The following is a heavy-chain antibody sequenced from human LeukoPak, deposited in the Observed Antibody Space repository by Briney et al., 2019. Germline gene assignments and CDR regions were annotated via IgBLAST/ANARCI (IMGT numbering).Heavy chain of an antibody. Sequence: GGSLRLSCAASGFTVSSNYMSWVRQAPGQGLEWVSVIYSGGSTYYADSVKGRFTISRDNSKNTLYLQMNSLGADDTAVYYCAGESSSFLDYWGQGTLVTVSS. CDR2: IYSGGST. CDR1: GFTVSSNY. J-gene: IGHJ4*02. V-gene: IGHV3-53*01. CDR3: AGESSSFLDY. D-gene: IGHD6-6*01.